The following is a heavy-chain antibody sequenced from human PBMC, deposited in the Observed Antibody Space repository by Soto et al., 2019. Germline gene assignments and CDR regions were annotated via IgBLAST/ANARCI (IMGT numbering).Heavy chain of an antibody. D-gene: IGHD3-22*01. Sequence: QVQLVKSGAEVRKPGSSVKVSCKASGGTFSRHAISWVRQAPGQGLEWMGGIIPIFGTANHAQKFQGRVTIIADESTSTVYMELSSLRSEDKAMYYCARGWGYDSNDYYYAYWCQGTLVIVSS. J-gene: IGHJ4*02. CDR1: GGTFSRHA. V-gene: IGHV1-69*01. CDR2: IIPIFGTA. CDR3: ARGWGYDSNDYYYAY.